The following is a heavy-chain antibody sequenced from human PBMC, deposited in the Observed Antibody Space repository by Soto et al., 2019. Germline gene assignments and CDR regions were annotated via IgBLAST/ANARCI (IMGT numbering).Heavy chain of an antibody. Sequence: QVQLVESGGGVVQPGRSLRLSCAASGFTFSSYGMHWVRQAPGKGLEWVAVISYDGSNKYYADSVKGRFTISRDNXKNTLYLQMNSLRAEDTAVYYCAKDPNDYGDEYPSRGQGTLVTVSS. V-gene: IGHV3-30*18. CDR1: GFTFSSYG. CDR3: AKDPNDYGDEYPS. CDR2: ISYDGSNK. J-gene: IGHJ4*02. D-gene: IGHD4-17*01.